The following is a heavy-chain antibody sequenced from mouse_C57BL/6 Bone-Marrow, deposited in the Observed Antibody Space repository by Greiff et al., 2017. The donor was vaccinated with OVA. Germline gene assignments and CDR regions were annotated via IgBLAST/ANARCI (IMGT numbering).Heavy chain of an antibody. CDR1: GYTFTSYD. CDR2: IYPRDGST. Sequence: QVQLQQSGPELVKPGASVKLSCKASGYTFTSYDINWVKQRPGQGLEWIGWIYPRDGSTKYNEKFKAKATLTVDTSSSTAYMELHSLTSEDSAVYFCARKTAQAPYYYAMDYWGQGTSVTVSS. D-gene: IGHD3-2*02. CDR3: ARKTAQAPYYYAMDY. V-gene: IGHV1-85*01. J-gene: IGHJ4*01.